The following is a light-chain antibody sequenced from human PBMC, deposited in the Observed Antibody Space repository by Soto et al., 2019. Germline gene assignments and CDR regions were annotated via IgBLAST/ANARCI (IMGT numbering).Light chain of an antibody. V-gene: IGKV3-20*01. Sequence: EIVLTQSPGTLSLSPGERATLSCRASQSVSSSCLAWYQQKPGQAPRLLIYGASSRATGIPDRFSGSGSGTDFTLTISRLEPEDFAVYYCQQYGSSPWTFGHGTKVEIK. CDR3: QQYGSSPWT. J-gene: IGKJ1*01. CDR1: QSVSSSC. CDR2: GAS.